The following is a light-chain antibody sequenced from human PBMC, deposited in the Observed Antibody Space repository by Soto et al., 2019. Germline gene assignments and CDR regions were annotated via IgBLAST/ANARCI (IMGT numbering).Light chain of an antibody. CDR1: SSNIGTNT. CDR2: RNN. CDR3: AAWDDSLNGYV. V-gene: IGLV1-44*01. J-gene: IGLJ1*01. Sequence: QPVLTQPPSASGTPGQRVTISCSGSSSNIGTNTVNWYRHLPGTAPKLLIYRNNERPSGVPDRFSGSKSGTSGSLAISGLQSEDEADYYCAAWDDSLNGYVFGTGTKLTVL.